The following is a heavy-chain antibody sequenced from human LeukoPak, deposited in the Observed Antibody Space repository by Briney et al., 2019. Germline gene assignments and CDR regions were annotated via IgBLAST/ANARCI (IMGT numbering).Heavy chain of an antibody. CDR1: GFNFRTYA. V-gene: IGHV3-23*01. CDR2: ISGSDPGT. D-gene: IGHD3-3*01. Sequence: GGSLRLSCAASGFNFRTYAMSWVRQAPGKGLEWVSAISGSDPGTYHADSVKGRFTISRDNSKNTLYLQMISLRAEDTAVYYCASSRMTIYGVVNDAFDIWGQGTMVTVSS. J-gene: IGHJ3*02. CDR3: ASSRMTIYGVVNDAFDI.